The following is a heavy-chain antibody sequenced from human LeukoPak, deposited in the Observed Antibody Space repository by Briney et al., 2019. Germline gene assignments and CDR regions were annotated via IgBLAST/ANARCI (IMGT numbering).Heavy chain of an antibody. CDR3: ARVEAVAGIDFDY. CDR2: ICSSSSYI. D-gene: IGHD6-19*01. J-gene: IGHJ4*02. CDR1: RFTFSSYS. V-gene: IGHV3-21*01. Sequence: GGSLRLSCAASRFTFSSYSLNWVRQAPGKGLEWVSSICSSSSYIYYADSVKGRFIISRDNCKNSLYLQMTRLRAEDTAVYYCARVEAVAGIDFDYSGQRTLVTASS.